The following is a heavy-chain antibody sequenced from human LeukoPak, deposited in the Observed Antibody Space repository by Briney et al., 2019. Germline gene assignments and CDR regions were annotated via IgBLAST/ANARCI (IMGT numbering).Heavy chain of an antibody. Sequence: SVKVSCKASGGTFSSYAISWVRQAPGQGLEWMGGIIPIFGTANYAQKFQGRVTITADKSTSTAYMELSSLRSEDTAVYYCATGGRSYYYGSGNSYYYYVDVWGKGTTVTVSS. CDR2: IIPIFGTA. V-gene: IGHV1-69*06. CDR1: GGTFSSYA. CDR3: ATGGRSYYYGSGNSYYYYVDV. D-gene: IGHD3-10*01. J-gene: IGHJ6*03.